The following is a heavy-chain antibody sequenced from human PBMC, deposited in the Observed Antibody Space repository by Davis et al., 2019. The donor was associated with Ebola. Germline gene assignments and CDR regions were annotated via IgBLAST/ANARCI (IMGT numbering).Heavy chain of an antibody. J-gene: IGHJ5*02. V-gene: IGHV4-34*01. D-gene: IGHD2-8*01. CDR2: INHSGST. Sequence: SETLSLTCSVSGGSISSYYWSWIRQPPGKGLEWIGEINHSGSTNYNPSLKSRVTISVDTSKNQFSLKLSSVTAADTAVYYCARNRGYCTNGVCYGDWFDPWGQGTLVTVSS. CDR3: ARNRGYCTNGVCYGDWFDP. CDR1: GGSISSYY.